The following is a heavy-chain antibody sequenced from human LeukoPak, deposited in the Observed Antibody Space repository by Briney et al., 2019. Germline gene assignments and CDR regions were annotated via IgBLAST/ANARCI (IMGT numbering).Heavy chain of an antibody. V-gene: IGHV3-7*03. CDR1: GFVFSSYW. CDR3: ARAVTSTEGY. J-gene: IGHJ4*02. D-gene: IGHD4-17*01. CDR2: INEGGSRR. Sequence: GGSLRLSCAASGFVFSSYWMTWVRQAPGKGLEWVAGINEGGSRRYYVDSVKGRFTISRDNAQKSLYLEMDSLRADDTAVYYCARAVTSTEGYWGQGTLVTVSS.